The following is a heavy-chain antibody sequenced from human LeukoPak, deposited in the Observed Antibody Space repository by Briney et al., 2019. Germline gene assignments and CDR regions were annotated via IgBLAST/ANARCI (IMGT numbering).Heavy chain of an antibody. Sequence: GGSLRLSCAASGFTFSSYAMTWVRQAPGKGLEWVSTTDTDGSKYYADSVRGRFTISRDNSKNTLYLQMNSLRVEDTAVYYCAKDRSGSRCWGQGTPVTVSS. CDR2: TDTDGSK. D-gene: IGHD2-15*01. V-gene: IGHV3-23*01. CDR1: GFTFSSYA. CDR3: AKDRSGSRC. J-gene: IGHJ4*02.